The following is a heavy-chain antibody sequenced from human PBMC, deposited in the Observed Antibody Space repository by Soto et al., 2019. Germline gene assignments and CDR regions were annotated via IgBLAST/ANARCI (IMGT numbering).Heavy chain of an antibody. CDR1: GFTFSSYA. D-gene: IGHD3-10*01. CDR2: ISGSGGST. CDR3: ARDRSYIDY. Sequence: GGSLRLSCAASGFTFSSYAMSWVRQAPGKGLEWVSAISGSGGSTYYADSVKGRFTISRDNAKNTLSLQMNTLRAEDTAVYYCARDRSYIDYWGQGTLVTVS. V-gene: IGHV3-23*01. J-gene: IGHJ4*02.